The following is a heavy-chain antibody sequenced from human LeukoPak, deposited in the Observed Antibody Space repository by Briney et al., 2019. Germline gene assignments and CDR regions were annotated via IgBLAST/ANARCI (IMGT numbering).Heavy chain of an antibody. CDR1: GFTFSRYN. J-gene: IGHJ4*02. Sequence: QTGGSLRLSCAASGFTFSRYNMNWVRQAPGKGLEWVSYISSSGSNINYADSVKGRFTISRDNAKNSLYLQMNSLTAEDTAVYYCARDLGNGDYFDYWGQGTLVTVSS. V-gene: IGHV3-48*01. CDR2: ISSSGSNI. CDR3: ARDLGNGDYFDY. D-gene: IGHD2-8*01.